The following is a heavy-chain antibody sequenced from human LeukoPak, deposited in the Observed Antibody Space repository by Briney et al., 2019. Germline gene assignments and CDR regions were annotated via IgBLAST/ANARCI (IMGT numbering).Heavy chain of an antibody. J-gene: IGHJ4*02. V-gene: IGHV4-59*01. Sequence: SETLSHTCTVSGGSLSSYYWSSLRQPPGKGLAWIGYIYYSGCTYYNLSLKSRVTISVGTSKIQFSPMLSSVPAAHVSVYYCAEDPGGYQRLDYWGPGTLVTVSS. CDR1: GGSLSSYY. D-gene: IGHD2-8*02. CDR2: IYYSGCT. CDR3: AEDPGGYQRLDY.